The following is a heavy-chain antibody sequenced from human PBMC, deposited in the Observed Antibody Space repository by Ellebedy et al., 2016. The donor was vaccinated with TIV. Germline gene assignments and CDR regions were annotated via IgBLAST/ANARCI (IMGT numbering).Heavy chain of an antibody. CDR3: AGRPMVDPWGFFFEA. V-gene: IGHV3-11*01. Sequence: PGGSLRLSCAASAFRFNNYYINWIRQAPGKGLEWISYISDAGGSITYYADSVKGRFTIPRDNAKNSVYLQMDSLGADETAMYYCAGRPMVDPWGFFFEAWGQGVLVTVSS. D-gene: IGHD2-8*01. CDR1: AFRFNNYY. CDR2: ISDAGGSIT. J-gene: IGHJ5*02.